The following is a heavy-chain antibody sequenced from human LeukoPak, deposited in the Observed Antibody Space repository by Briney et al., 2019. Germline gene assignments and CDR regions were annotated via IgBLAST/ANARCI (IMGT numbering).Heavy chain of an antibody. Sequence: TAETLSLTCPVYGGSFSVSYWGCIRQPPGEGMEWIGEINHSGSTNYNPSRKRRVTISVDTSKNQFSLKLSSVTAADTAVYYCDQYYYDSSGYGAFDIWGQGTMVTVSS. CDR1: GGSFSVSY. CDR3: DQYYYDSSGYGAFDI. CDR2: INHSGST. J-gene: IGHJ3*02. D-gene: IGHD3-22*01. V-gene: IGHV4-34*01.